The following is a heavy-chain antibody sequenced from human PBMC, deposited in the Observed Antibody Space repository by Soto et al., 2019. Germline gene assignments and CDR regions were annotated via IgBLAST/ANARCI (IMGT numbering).Heavy chain of an antibody. CDR3: ARGRSFNNWFDP. Sequence: QVQLQQWGAGLLKPSETLSLTCAVYGGSFSGYYWSWIRQPPGKGLEWIGEINHSGSTNYNPSLKSRVTISVDTSKNQLSLKLSSVTAADTAVYYCARGRSFNNWFDPWGQGTLVTVSS. V-gene: IGHV4-34*01. CDR1: GGSFSGYY. CDR2: INHSGST. J-gene: IGHJ5*02.